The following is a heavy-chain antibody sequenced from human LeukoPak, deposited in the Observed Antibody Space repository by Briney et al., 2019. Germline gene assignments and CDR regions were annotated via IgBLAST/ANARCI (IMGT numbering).Heavy chain of an antibody. V-gene: IGHV4-59*08. CDR2: IYYSGST. D-gene: IGHD4-23*01. CDR3: ARTTVVNFDY. Sequence: SEALSLTCTVSGGSISSYYWSWIRQPPGKGLEWIGYIYYSGSTNYNPSLRSRVTISVDTSKNQFSLKLSSVTAADTAVYYCARTTVVNFDYWGQGTLVTVSS. J-gene: IGHJ4*02. CDR1: GGSISSYY.